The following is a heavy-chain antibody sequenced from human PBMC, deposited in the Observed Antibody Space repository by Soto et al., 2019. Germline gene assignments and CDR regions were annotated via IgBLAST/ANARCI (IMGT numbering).Heavy chain of an antibody. J-gene: IGHJ4*02. CDR2: IYYSGST. Sequence: SETLSLTCTVSGGSVSSGSYYWSWIRQPPGKGLEWIGYIYYSGSTNYNPSLKSRVTISVDTSKNQFSLKLSSVTAADTAVYYCARDSGIGLLWFGELLWSQGTLVTVSS. CDR3: ARDSGIGLLWFGELL. V-gene: IGHV4-61*01. D-gene: IGHD3-10*01. CDR1: GGSVSSGSYY.